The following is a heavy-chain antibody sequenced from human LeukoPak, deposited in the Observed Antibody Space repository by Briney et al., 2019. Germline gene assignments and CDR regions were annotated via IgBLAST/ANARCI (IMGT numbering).Heavy chain of an antibody. D-gene: IGHD1-7*01. J-gene: IGHJ4*02. V-gene: IGHV3-30*04. CDR3: ARDGGAGTTGDY. CDR2: ISYDGSNK. Sequence: PGGSLRLSCAASGLTFSSYAMHWVRQAPGKGLEWVAVISYDGSNKYYADSVKGRFTISRDNSKNTLYLQMNSLRAEDTAVYYCARDGGAGTTGDYWGQGTLVTVSS. CDR1: GLTFSSYA.